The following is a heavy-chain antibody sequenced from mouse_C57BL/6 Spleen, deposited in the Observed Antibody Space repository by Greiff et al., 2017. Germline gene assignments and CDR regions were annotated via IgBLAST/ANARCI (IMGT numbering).Heavy chain of an antibody. CDR1: GYTFTSYW. J-gene: IGHJ2*01. Sequence: VQLQQPGAELVKPGASVKLSCKASGYTFTSYWMHWVKQRPGRGLEWIGRIDPSDSYTNYNQKFKGKSTLTVDKSSSTAYMQLSSLTSEDSAVYYCARRASALDYWGQGTTLTVSS. CDR2: IDPSDSYT. V-gene: IGHV1-69*01. CDR3: ARRASALDY.